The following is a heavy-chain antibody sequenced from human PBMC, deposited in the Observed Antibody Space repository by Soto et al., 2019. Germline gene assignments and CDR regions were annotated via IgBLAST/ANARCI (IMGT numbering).Heavy chain of an antibody. J-gene: IGHJ4*02. CDR3: ARPIGALSTTDFTY. D-gene: IGHD3-22*01. V-gene: IGHV5-51*01. CDR1: GYHFTNYW. CDR2: IYPSDSDT. Sequence: EVQLVQSGAEVKRPGESLKISCKGSGYHFTNYWIGWVRQMPGKGLEWMGFIYPSDSDTRYSPSFQGQVTISADKSISTAYPQRSSLNAADTAMYYCARPIGALSTTDFTYWGQGTLVTVSS.